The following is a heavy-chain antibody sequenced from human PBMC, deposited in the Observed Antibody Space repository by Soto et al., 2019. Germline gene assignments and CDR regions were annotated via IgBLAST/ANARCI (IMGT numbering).Heavy chain of an antibody. CDR3: ARHIHTKGFEYSFDP. J-gene: IGHJ5*02. CDR2: IDYSGNI. V-gene: IGHV4-39*01. CDR1: GGSITSSGSA. Sequence: SETLSLTCNASGGSITSSGSAWGWIRQSPGKGLEWIGTIDYSGNIYYIPSLKSRITISVDTSKNQISLKLSSVTAADTAVYYCARHIHTKGFEYSFDPWGRETLLTVSS. D-gene: IGHD2-15*01.